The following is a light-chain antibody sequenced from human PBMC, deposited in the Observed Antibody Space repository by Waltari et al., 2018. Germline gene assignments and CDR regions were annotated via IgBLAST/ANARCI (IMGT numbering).Light chain of an antibody. CDR1: QTINKY. V-gene: IGKV1-39*01. CDR3: QQSDSLPLT. Sequence: DIQMTQSPSSLSASVGDRVTITCRASQTINKYLNWYQKKPWKSPKVLISVISYLPTWVPSRFSGSGSGTDFTLTISSLQPEDFATYYCQQSDSLPLTFGGGTKVEIK. J-gene: IGKJ4*01. CDR2: VIS.